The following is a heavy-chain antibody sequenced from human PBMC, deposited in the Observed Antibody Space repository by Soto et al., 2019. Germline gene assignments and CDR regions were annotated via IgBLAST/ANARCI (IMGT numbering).Heavy chain of an antibody. CDR2: IRDGGDLI. J-gene: IGHJ4*02. CDR1: GFPFSNHA. Sequence: EVQLLESGGGLVQPGGSLRVSCAASGFPFSNHAMSWFRQAPGQGLEWVSGIRDGGDLIYYADSVKGRFSMSRDNSENMLYLQMTNLRAGDTAIYFWAKRQGTGLAAKNFDFWGQGTLVTVSS. CDR3: AKRQGTGLAAKNFDF. V-gene: IGHV3-23*01. D-gene: IGHD2-15*01.